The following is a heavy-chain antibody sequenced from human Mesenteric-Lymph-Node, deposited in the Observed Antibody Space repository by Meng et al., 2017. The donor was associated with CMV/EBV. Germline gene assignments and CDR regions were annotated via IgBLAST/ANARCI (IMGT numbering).Heavy chain of an antibody. CDR1: GYTFTDNY. J-gene: IGHJ5*02. CDR3: ARARTTTGTGWFDP. Sequence: ASVKVSCKASGYTFTDNYIHWVRQAPGQGLEWMGWINPDSGGTKYAQKFQGRLTMTRDTSIRTAYMELSRLRFDDTAVYYCARARTTTGTGWFDPWGQGTLVTVSS. CDR2: INPDSGGT. D-gene: IGHD1-1*01. V-gene: IGHV1-2*02.